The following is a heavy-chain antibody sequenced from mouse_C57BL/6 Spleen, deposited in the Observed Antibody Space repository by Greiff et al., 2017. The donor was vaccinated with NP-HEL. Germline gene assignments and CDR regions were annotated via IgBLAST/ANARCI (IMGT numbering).Heavy chain of an antibody. CDR3: AGWLLPDWYFDV. J-gene: IGHJ1*03. V-gene: IGHV1-64*01. Sequence: VQLHQPGAELVKPGASVKLSCKASGYTFTSYWMHWVKQRPGQGLEWIGMIHPNSGSTNYNEKFKSKATLTVDKSSSTAYMQLSSLTSEDSAVDDCAGWLLPDWYFDVWGTGTTGTVSS. CDR2: IHPNSGST. D-gene: IGHD2-3*01. CDR1: GYTFTSYW.